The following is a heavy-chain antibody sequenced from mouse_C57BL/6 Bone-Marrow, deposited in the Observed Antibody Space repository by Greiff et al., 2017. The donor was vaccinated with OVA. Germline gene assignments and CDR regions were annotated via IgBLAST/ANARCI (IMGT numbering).Heavy chain of an antibody. CDR3: ARYEDRAMDY. CDR2: IRNKANGYTT. J-gene: IGHJ4*01. Sequence: DVMLVESGGGLAQPGGSLSLSCAASGFTFTDYYMSWVRQPPGKALEWLGFIRNKANGYTTEYSASVKGRFTISRDNSQSILYLQMNALRAEDSATYYCARYEDRAMDYWGQGTSVTVSA. CDR1: GFTFTDYY. V-gene: IGHV7-3*01.